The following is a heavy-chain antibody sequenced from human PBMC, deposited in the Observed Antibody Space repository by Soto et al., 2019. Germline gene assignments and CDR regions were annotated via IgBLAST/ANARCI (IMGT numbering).Heavy chain of an antibody. J-gene: IGHJ6*02. V-gene: IGHV5-51*01. CDR2: IYPGDSDT. Sequence: GESLKISCKGSGYSFTSYWIGWVRQMPRKGLEWMGIIYPGDSDTRYSPSFQGQVTISADKSISTAYLQWSSLKASDTAMYYCARYGSDFWSGYYSDYYGMDVWGQGTTVTVSS. CDR1: GYSFTSYW. D-gene: IGHD3-3*01. CDR3: ARYGSDFWSGYYSDYYGMDV.